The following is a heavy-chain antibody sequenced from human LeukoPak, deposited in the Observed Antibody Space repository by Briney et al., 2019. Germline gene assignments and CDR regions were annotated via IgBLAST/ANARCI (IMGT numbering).Heavy chain of an antibody. CDR3: ARDWRANGDYEDYYYGMDV. CDR1: GYTLTSYG. Sequence: ASVKVSCKASGYTLTSYGISWVRQAPGQGLEWMGWISAYNGNTNYAQKLQGRVTMTTDTSTSTAYMELRSLRSDDTAVYYCARDWRANGDYEDYYYGMDVWGQGTTVTVSS. J-gene: IGHJ6*02. V-gene: IGHV1-18*01. D-gene: IGHD4-17*01. CDR2: ISAYNGNT.